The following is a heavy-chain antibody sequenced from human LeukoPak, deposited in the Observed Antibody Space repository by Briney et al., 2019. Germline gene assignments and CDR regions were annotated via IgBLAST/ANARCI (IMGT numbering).Heavy chain of an antibody. CDR1: GYIFTTYW. J-gene: IGHJ1*01. CDR3: AAASSSTSAGYLQD. D-gene: IGHD2-2*01. V-gene: IGHV5-51*01. Sequence: GESLKISCEGSGYIFTTYWIGWVRRMPGKGLEWMGAIYPGDSETTYSPSFQGQVTISVDKSIRTAYLQWSSLKASDSAIYYCAAASSSTSAGYLQDWGQGTLVTVSS. CDR2: IYPGDSET.